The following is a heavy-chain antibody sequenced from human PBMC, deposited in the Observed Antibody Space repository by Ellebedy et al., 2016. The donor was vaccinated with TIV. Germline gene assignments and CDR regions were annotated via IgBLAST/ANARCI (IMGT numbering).Heavy chain of an antibody. Sequence: AASVKVSCKASGYIFTNYDLHWVRQAPGQRLEWMGWINAGNGNTKHSQKFQGRVTFTRDTSASTAYMELSSLRSEDTAVYYCARSVTAIDYWGQGTLVTVSS. V-gene: IGHV1-3*01. CDR3: ARSVTAIDY. CDR1: GYIFTNYD. J-gene: IGHJ4*02. D-gene: IGHD2-21*02. CDR2: INAGNGNT.